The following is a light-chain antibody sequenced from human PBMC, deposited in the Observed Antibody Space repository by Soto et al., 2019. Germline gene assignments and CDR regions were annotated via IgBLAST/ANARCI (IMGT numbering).Light chain of an antibody. CDR2: EVT. CDR1: SGDIGGYNY. V-gene: IGLV2-14*01. CDR3: SSYTTGSTSVV. Sequence: QSVLTQPASVSGSPGQSITISCTGTSGDIGGYNYVSWYQQHPGKAPKLLISEVTNRPSGVSNRFSGSKSGNTASLTISGLQAEDEADYYCSSYTTGSTSVVFGGGTKVTVL. J-gene: IGLJ2*01.